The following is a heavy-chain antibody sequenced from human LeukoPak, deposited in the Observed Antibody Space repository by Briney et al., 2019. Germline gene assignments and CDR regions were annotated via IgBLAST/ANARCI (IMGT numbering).Heavy chain of an antibody. V-gene: IGHV3-21*01. D-gene: IGHD4-17*01. CDR1: GFTFSSYS. J-gene: IGHJ4*02. CDR2: ISSSSSYI. CDR3: ARDTRAYGGYSD. Sequence: GGSLRLSCAASGFTFSSYSMNWVRQAPGKGLEWVSSISSSSSYIYYADSVKGRFTISRDNAKNSLYLQMNSLRAEDTAVYYCARDTRAYGGYSDWGQGTLVTVSS.